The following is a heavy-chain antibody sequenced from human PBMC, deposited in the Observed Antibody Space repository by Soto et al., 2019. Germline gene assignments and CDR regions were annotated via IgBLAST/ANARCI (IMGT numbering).Heavy chain of an antibody. CDR3: ARHGKFSAMTNFFDS. D-gene: IGHD1-1*01. Sequence: ASVNVSCKASAYSFTTYHIHWVRQAPGQGLEWMGLINPDAGATNYAQRFQGRLRLTRDTSTSTVYMELRSLRFDDTAMYYCARHGKFSAMTNFFDSWGQGTPVTVSS. J-gene: IGHJ4*02. CDR2: INPDAGAT. V-gene: IGHV1-46*01. CDR1: AYSFTTYH.